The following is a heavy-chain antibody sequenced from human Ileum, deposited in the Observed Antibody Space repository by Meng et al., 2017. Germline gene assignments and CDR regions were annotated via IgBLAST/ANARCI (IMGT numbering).Heavy chain of an antibody. Sequence: VQLPESGPGLVRPSGTLSLTCAVSSGSISSNTYWGWVRQPPGKGLEWIGQISHSGSAYYNPSLKSRVTMSVDKSKSQFSLMLTSVTAADTAIYYCARHGGYSQDFWGQGTLVTVSS. D-gene: IGHD4-23*01. V-gene: IGHV4-4*02. CDR1: SGSISSNTY. CDR2: ISHSGSA. CDR3: ARHGGYSQDF. J-gene: IGHJ4*02.